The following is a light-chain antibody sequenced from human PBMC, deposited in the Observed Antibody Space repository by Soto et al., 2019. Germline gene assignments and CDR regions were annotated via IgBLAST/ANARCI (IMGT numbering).Light chain of an antibody. CDR2: GTS. V-gene: IGKV3D-15*01. J-gene: IGKJ4*01. CDR1: HRVSGN. Sequence: EIVLTQSPGTLSLSPGERATLSCRASHRVSGNYLAWYQQKPGQAPRLLIYGTSRRATGVPDRFSGSGSETEFTLTISSLQSEDFAVYYCQQYNNWPLTFGGGTKVDI. CDR3: QQYNNWPLT.